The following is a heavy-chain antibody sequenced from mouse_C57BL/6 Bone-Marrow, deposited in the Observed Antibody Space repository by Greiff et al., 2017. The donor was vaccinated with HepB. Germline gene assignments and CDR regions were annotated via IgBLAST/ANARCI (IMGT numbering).Heavy chain of an antibody. D-gene: IGHD1-3*01. CDR2: ISSGGSYT. CDR3: ARRYIYYAMDY. Sequence: DVKLVESGGDLVKPGGSLKLSCAASGFTFSSYGMSWVRQTPDKRLEWVATISSGGSYTYYPDSVKGRFTISRDNAKNTLYLQMSSLKSEDTAMYYCARRYIYYAMDYWGQGTSVTVSS. CDR1: GFTFSSYG. J-gene: IGHJ4*01. V-gene: IGHV5-6*02.